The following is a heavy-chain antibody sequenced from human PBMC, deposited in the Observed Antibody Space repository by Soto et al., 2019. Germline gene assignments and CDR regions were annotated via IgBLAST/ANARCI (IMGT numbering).Heavy chain of an antibody. CDR3: ARVEEEQWLVGYGIVGVPPGYYYGMDV. Sequence: GGSLRLSCAASGFTFSSYSMNWVRQAPGKGLEWVSYISSSSSTIYYADSVKGRFTISRDNAKNSLYLQMNSLRAEDTAVYYCARVEEEQWLVGYGIVGVPPGYYYGMDVWGXGTTVTVSS. D-gene: IGHD6-19*01. J-gene: IGHJ6*02. CDR1: GFTFSSYS. CDR2: ISSSSSTI. V-gene: IGHV3-48*01.